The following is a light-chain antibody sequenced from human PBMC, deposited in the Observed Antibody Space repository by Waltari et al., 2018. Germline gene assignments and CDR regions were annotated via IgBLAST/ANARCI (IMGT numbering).Light chain of an antibody. CDR2: RSD. CDR1: ASNIGNKV. V-gene: IGLV1-44*01. J-gene: IGLJ3*02. Sequence: QSVLTQPPSASGTPGQGVTISCSGVASNIGNKVVNWYQQVRGKAPKLLIYRSDRRPAGVPDRFSGSKSGTSASLAISGLQSEDEADYYCAAWDDSLNGRWVFGGGTKVTVL. CDR3: AAWDDSLNGRWV.